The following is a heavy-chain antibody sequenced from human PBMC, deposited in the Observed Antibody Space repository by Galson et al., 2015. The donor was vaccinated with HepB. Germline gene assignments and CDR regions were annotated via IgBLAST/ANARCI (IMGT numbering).Heavy chain of an antibody. CDR3: ARVFFGSGNSAAYWSFDL. V-gene: IGHV3-48*02. J-gene: IGHJ2*01. CDR2: ISSTGTTI. Sequence: SLRLSCAASGFTFGTYTMNWVRQAPGKGLESVSYISSTGTTIYYADSVKGRFTISRDNAQNSLYLQMNSLRDEDTAVYYCARVFFGSGNSAAYWSFDLWGRGTMVTVSS. D-gene: IGHD3-10*01. CDR1: GFTFGTYT.